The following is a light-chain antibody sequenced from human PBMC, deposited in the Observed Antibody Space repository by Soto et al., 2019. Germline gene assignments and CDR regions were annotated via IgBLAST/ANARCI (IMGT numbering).Light chain of an antibody. J-gene: IGKJ4*01. Sequence: EIVLTQSPGTLSLSPGERATLSCRASQSVSSSYLDWYQQKPGQAPRLLIYGASSRATGIPDRFSGSGSGTDFTLTISRLEPEDFAVYYCQQYGSSPSTFGGGTKVEIK. CDR1: QSVSSSY. CDR3: QQYGSSPST. CDR2: GAS. V-gene: IGKV3-20*01.